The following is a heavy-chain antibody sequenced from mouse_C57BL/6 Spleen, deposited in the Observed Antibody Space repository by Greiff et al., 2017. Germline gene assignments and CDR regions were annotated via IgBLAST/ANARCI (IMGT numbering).Heavy chain of an antibody. Sequence: QVQLQQSGAELARPGASVKLSCKASGYTFTSYGISWVKQRTGQGLEWIGEIYPRSGNTYYNEKFKGKATLTADKSSSTAYMELRSLTSEDSAVYFCARSYYGSSLYWCFDVWGTGTTVTVSS. CDR2: IYPRSGNT. CDR1: GYTFTSYG. D-gene: IGHD1-1*01. J-gene: IGHJ1*03. V-gene: IGHV1-81*01. CDR3: ARSYYGSSLYWCFDV.